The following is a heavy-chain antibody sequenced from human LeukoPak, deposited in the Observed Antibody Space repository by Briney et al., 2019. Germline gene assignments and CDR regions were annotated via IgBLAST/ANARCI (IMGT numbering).Heavy chain of an antibody. V-gene: IGHV3-7*01. CDR2: INHNGNVN. Sequence: PGGSLRLSCAASGFTFSSYWMNWARQAPGKGLEWVASINHNGNVNYYVDSVKGRFTISRDNAKNSLFLQMNSLRAEDTAVYYCARDHYGDYVYYYYGMDIWGQGTTVTVSS. CDR3: ARDHYGDYVYYYYGMDI. J-gene: IGHJ6*02. CDR1: GFTFSSYW. D-gene: IGHD4-17*01.